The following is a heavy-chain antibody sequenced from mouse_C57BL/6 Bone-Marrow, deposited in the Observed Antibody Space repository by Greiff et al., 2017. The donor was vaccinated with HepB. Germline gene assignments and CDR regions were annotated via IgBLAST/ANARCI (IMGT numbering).Heavy chain of an antibody. CDR1: GFSLSTFGMG. J-gene: IGHJ2*01. CDR2: IWWDDDK. V-gene: IGHV8-8*01. Sequence: QVTLKVSGPGILQPSQTLSLTCSFSGFSLSTFGMGLGWIRQPSGKGLEWLAHIWWDDDKYYNPALKSRLTISKDTSKNQVFLKIAHVITADTATYYYAAIDNAGTVAGKTYFDYWGQGTTLTVSS. CDR3: AAIDNAGTVAGKTYFDY. D-gene: IGHD1-1*01.